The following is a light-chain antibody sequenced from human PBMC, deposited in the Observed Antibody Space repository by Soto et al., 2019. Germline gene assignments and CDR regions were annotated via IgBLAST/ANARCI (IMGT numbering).Light chain of an antibody. CDR2: DAT. CDR3: QQRGT. J-gene: IGKJ4*01. V-gene: IGKV3-11*01. Sequence: TLSLSPGERATLSCRASQTVITYLAWYQQKPGQAPRLLIYDATKRVTGIPARFSGSGSGTDFTLTISSLEPEDFAVYYCQQRGTFGGGTKVDIK. CDR1: QTVITY.